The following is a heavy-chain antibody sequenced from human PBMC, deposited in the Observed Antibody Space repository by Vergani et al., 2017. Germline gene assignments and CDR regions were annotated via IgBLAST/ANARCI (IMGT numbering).Heavy chain of an antibody. CDR1: RFTFNQYV. D-gene: IGHD1-14*01. CDR3: ARDLRLLYNRFDP. J-gene: IGHJ5*02. V-gene: IGHV3-33*01. Sequence: QVQLVESGGGVVQPGRSLRLSCVASRFTFNQYVMHWVRPAPGKGLEWVAVTWYDGNNKKYADSVKGRFTISRDNSKSKMYLQRNSLRDEDTGVYYCARDLRLLYNRFDPWGQGTLVNVPS. CDR2: TWYDGNNK.